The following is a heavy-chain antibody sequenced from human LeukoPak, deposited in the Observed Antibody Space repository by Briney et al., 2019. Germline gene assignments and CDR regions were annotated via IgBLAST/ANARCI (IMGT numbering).Heavy chain of an antibody. J-gene: IGHJ1*01. V-gene: IGHV1-2*02. CDR2: INPNSGGT. CDR1: EYTFTGYY. D-gene: IGHD2-15*01. Sequence: ASVKVSCKASEYTFTGYYMHWVRQAPGQGLEWMGWINPNSGGTNYAQKFQGRVTMTRDTSISTAYMELSRLRSDDTAVYYCARGPVVAAFEYFQHWGQGTLVTVSS. CDR3: ARGPVVAAFEYFQH.